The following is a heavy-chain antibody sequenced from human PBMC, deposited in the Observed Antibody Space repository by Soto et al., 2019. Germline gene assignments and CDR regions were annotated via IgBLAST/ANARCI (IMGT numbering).Heavy chain of an antibody. CDR1: GDSVSSSSVT. CDR3: ARRRGYSYGLDGMDV. D-gene: IGHD5-18*01. Sequence: SQTLSLTCVISGDSVSSSSVTWNWIRQSPSRGLEWLGRTYYRSKWYNDYAVSVKSRITINPDTSKNQFSLQLNSVTPEDTAVYYCARRRGYSYGLDGMDVWGQGTTVTVSS. V-gene: IGHV6-1*01. CDR2: TYYRSKWYN. J-gene: IGHJ6*02.